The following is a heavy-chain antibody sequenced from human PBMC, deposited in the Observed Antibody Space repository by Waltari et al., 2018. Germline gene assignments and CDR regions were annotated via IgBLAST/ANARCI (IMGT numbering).Heavy chain of an antibody. D-gene: IGHD3-16*01. Sequence: QVQLQQWGAGLLKPSETLSLTCAVSGGSFSGYSWSWIRQPPGQGLAWIGEINHSGSTNYNPSLKSRVTISVDTSKNQFSLKLSSVTAADTAVYYCARSAGAIWGYWGQGTLVTVSS. V-gene: IGHV4-34*01. J-gene: IGHJ4*02. CDR3: ARSAGAIWGY. CDR2: INHSGST. CDR1: GGSFSGYS.